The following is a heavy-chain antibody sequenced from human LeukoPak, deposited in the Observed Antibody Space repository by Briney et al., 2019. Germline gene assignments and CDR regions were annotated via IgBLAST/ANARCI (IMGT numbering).Heavy chain of an antibody. CDR3: ARRPITMVRGVHYYMDV. Sequence: SETLSLTCTVSGGSISSSSYYWGWIRQPPGKGLEWIGNIYYSGNTYYSPSLKSRVTISLDTSKNQFSLKLSSVTAADTAVYYCARRPITMVRGVHYYMDVWGKGTTVTISS. J-gene: IGHJ6*03. D-gene: IGHD3-10*01. CDR2: IYYSGNT. CDR1: GGSISSSSYY. V-gene: IGHV4-39*07.